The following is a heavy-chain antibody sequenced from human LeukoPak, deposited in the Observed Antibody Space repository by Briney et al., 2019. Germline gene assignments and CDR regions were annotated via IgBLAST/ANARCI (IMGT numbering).Heavy chain of an antibody. CDR1: GFTFSSYS. Sequence: PGGSLRLSCAASGFTFSSYSMNWVRQAPGKGLEWVSSISSSSSCIYYADSVKGRFTISRDNAKNSLYLQMNSLRAEDTAVYYCARPYYDFWSGYYAGGSHYYYYMDVWGKGTTVTVSS. J-gene: IGHJ6*03. D-gene: IGHD3-3*01. CDR3: ARPYYDFWSGYYAGGSHYYYYMDV. V-gene: IGHV3-21*01. CDR2: ISSSSSCI.